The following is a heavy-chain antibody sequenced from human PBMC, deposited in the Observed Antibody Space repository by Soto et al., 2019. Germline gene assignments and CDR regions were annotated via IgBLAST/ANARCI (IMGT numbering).Heavy chain of an antibody. CDR1: GYTFTSYY. Sequence: QVQLVQSGAEVKKPGASVKVSCKASGYTFTSYYISWVRQAPGQGLEWMGWISAYNGNTNYAQKLQGRVTMTTDTSTSKAYLEPRRLRSDDTAVYYCASGTPPADYWGQGTLVTVSS. D-gene: IGHD1-1*01. CDR2: ISAYNGNT. V-gene: IGHV1-18*01. CDR3: ASGTPPADY. J-gene: IGHJ4*02.